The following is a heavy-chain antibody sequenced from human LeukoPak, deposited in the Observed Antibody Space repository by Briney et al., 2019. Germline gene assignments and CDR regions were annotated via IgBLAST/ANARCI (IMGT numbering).Heavy chain of an antibody. CDR2: ISYDGSNK. Sequence: PGGSLRLSCAASGFTFSSYGMHWVRQAPGKGLEWVAVISYDGSNKYYADSVKGRFTISRDNSKNTLYLQMNSLRAEDTAVYYCAKDLGSIVGAKMIDYWGQGTLVTVSS. J-gene: IGHJ4*02. D-gene: IGHD1-26*01. CDR3: AKDLGSIVGAKMIDY. V-gene: IGHV3-30*18. CDR1: GFTFSSYG.